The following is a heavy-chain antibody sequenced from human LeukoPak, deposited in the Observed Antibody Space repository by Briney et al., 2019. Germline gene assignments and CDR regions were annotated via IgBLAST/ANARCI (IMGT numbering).Heavy chain of an antibody. D-gene: IGHD2-8*01. J-gene: IGHJ4*02. CDR2: ININSGAT. Sequence: ASVKVSCMASGYIFTDYYIHWVRQAPGQGLEWMGWININSGATNYAQTFQGRVTMTRDTSISTAYMELSWLVSDDTAVYYCARDAAGDRMVYFDYWGQGTLVTVSS. CDR3: ARDAAGDRMVYFDY. CDR1: GYIFTDYY. V-gene: IGHV1-2*02.